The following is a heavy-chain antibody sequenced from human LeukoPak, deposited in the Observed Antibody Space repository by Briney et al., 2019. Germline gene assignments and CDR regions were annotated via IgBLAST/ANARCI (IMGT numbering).Heavy chain of an antibody. D-gene: IGHD6-19*01. V-gene: IGHV3-23*01. CDR2: ISGSGGST. CDR1: GFTFSSYA. Sequence: GGSLRLSCAASGFTFSSYAMSWVRQAPGKGLEWVSAISGSGGSTYYADSVKGRFTISRDNSKNTLYLQMNSLRAEDTAVYYCAKVKWQWLVWGYFDYWGQGTLATVSS. J-gene: IGHJ4*02. CDR3: AKVKWQWLVWGYFDY.